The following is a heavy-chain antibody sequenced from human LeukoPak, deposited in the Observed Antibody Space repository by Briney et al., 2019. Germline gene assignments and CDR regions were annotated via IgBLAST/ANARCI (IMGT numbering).Heavy chain of an antibody. D-gene: IGHD2-2*02. Sequence: EASVKVSCKASGYTLTGYYMHWVRQAPGQGLEWMGWINPNSGGTNYAQKFQGRVTMTRDTSISTAYMELSRLRSDDTAVYYCAEENCSSTSCHMEGWFDPWGQGTLVTVSS. V-gene: IGHV1-2*02. CDR1: GYTLTGYY. J-gene: IGHJ5*02. CDR3: AEENCSSTSCHMEGWFDP. CDR2: INPNSGGT.